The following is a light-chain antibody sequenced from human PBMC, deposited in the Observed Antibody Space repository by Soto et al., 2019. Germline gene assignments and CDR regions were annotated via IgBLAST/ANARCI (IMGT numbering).Light chain of an antibody. CDR3: QQCGASPCT. Sequence: EIVFPHSPGTLSFSAGQSATLSCRASQSVSSSLAWYQQRPGQAPRLLIYGASSRATGIPDRFSGSGSGTDFTLTISRLDPEDFAGYCCQQCGASPCTFGPSTKVAIK. J-gene: IGKJ3*01. CDR2: GAS. V-gene: IGKV3-20*01. CDR1: QSVSSS.